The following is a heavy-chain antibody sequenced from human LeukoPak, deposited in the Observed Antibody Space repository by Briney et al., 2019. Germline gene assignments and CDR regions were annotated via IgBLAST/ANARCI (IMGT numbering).Heavy chain of an antibody. CDR1: GYTFTNYD. CDR3: AREGLDY. CDR2: MNLNSGNS. Sequence: ASVKVSCKASGYTFTNYDINWVRQATGQGLEWMGYMNLNSGNSAYAQKFQGRVTITTDASISTAYMELSGLRSEDTALYCCAREGLDYWGQGTLVTVSS. V-gene: IGHV1-8*01. J-gene: IGHJ4*02.